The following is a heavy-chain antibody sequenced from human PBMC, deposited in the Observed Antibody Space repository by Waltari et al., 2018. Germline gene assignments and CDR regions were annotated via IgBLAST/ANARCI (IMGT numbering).Heavy chain of an antibody. Sequence: EVQLVESGGGMVQPGRFLRLSCAASGFTFDDYAMHWVRQAPGKGREWVSGISWNSGSIGYADSVKGQFTISRDNAKNSLYLQMNSLRAEDTALYYCAYGDDFDYWGQGTLVTVSS. CDR1: GFTFDDYA. CDR3: AYGDDFDY. V-gene: IGHV3-9*01. J-gene: IGHJ4*02. D-gene: IGHD4-17*01. CDR2: ISWNSGSI.